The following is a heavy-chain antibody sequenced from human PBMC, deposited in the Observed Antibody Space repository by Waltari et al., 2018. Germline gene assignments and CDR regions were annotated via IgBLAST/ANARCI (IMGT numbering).Heavy chain of an antibody. Sequence: EVQLLESGGGLVQPGGSLRLSCAASGFTFSTYAMTGVRQAPGKGLEWVSAISGSGDTIYYADSVKGRFTISRDNSKNTLYLQMNSLRAEDTAVYHCARLTTSVGLFWGQGTLVTVSS. CDR2: ISGSGDTI. CDR3: ARLTTSVGLF. J-gene: IGHJ4*02. CDR1: GFTFSTYA. V-gene: IGHV3-23*01. D-gene: IGHD4-17*01.